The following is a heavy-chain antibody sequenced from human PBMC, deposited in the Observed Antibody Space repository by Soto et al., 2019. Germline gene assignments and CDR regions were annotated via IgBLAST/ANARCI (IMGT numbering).Heavy chain of an antibody. CDR3: AKTSSLGYCSGGSCYSEY. CDR2: ISGSGGST. J-gene: IGHJ4*02. Sequence: GGSLRLSCAASGFTFSSYAMSWVRQAPGKGLEWVSAISGSGGSTYYADSVKGRFTISRDNSKNTLYLQMNSLRAEDTAVYYCAKTSSLGYCSGGSCYSEYWGQGTLVTVSS. CDR1: GFTFSSYA. D-gene: IGHD2-15*01. V-gene: IGHV3-23*01.